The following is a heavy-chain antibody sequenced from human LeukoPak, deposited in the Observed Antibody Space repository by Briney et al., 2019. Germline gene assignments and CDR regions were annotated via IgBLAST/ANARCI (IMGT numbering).Heavy chain of an antibody. J-gene: IGHJ4*02. Sequence: ASVKVSCKASGYTFTSYGISWVRQAPGQGLEWMGWISAYNGNTNYAQKLQGRVTMTTDTSTSTAYMELRSLRSDDTAVYYCARDPSSPYYYDSSGSHGDYWGQGTLVTVSS. V-gene: IGHV1-18*01. CDR2: ISAYNGNT. CDR1: GYTFTSYG. D-gene: IGHD3-22*01. CDR3: ARDPSSPYYYDSSGSHGDY.